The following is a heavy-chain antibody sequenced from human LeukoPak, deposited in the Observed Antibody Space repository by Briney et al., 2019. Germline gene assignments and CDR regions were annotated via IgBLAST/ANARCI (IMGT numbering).Heavy chain of an antibody. D-gene: IGHD3-10*01. V-gene: IGHV3-23*01. CDR2: ISGSGGST. CDR3: AAYTVNYYGSGSLDAFDI. Sequence: GGSLRLSCAASGFTFSSYAMSWVRQAPGKGLEWVSAISGSGGSTYYADSVKGRFTISRDNSKNTLYLQMNSLRAEDTAVYYCAAYTVNYYGSGSLDAFDIWGQGTMVTVSS. CDR1: GFTFSSYA. J-gene: IGHJ3*02.